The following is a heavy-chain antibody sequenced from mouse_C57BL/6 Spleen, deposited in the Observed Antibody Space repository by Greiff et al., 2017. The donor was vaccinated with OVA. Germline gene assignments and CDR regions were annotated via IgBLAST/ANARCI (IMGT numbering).Heavy chain of an antibody. CDR1: GYTFTRYW. J-gene: IGHJ4*01. V-gene: IGHV1-53*01. CDR3: ARFDPYAMDY. CDR2: INPSNGYT. Sequence: QVQLKQPGTELVKPGASVKLSCKASGYTFTRYWMHWVKQRPGQGLEWIGNINPSNGYTNYNEKFKSKATLTVDKSSSTAYMHLSSLTSEDSAVYFCARFDPYAMDYWGQGTSVTVSS.